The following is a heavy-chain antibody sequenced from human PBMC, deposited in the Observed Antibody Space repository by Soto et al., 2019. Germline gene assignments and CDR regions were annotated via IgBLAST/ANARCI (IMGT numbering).Heavy chain of an antibody. CDR3: ASGFCFCASCAPPYKYYYGMDV. CDR2: IIPIFGTA. J-gene: IGHJ6*02. D-gene: IGHD2-2*01. CDR1: GGTFSSYA. Sequence: SVKVSCKASGGTFSSYAISWVRQAPGQGLEWMGGIIPIFGTANYAQKFQGRATITADESTSTAYMELSSLRSEDTAVYYCASGFCFCASCAPPYKYYYGMDVWGQGTTVTVSS. V-gene: IGHV1-69*13.